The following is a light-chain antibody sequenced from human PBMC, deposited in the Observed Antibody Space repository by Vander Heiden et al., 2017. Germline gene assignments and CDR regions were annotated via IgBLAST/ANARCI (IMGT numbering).Light chain of an antibody. CDR3: LLSYSGSRPVV. V-gene: IGLV7-46*01. Sequence: QPAAPPDPSPTPSPAGTVTLTCASSTGAVTSSHYPYWFQQRPGQAPRTLIYDTNKKHSWTPARFSGSLLGGKAALTLSGAQPEDEAEYYCLLSYSGSRPVVFGGGTKLTVL. CDR1: TGAVTSSHY. CDR2: DTN. J-gene: IGLJ2*01.